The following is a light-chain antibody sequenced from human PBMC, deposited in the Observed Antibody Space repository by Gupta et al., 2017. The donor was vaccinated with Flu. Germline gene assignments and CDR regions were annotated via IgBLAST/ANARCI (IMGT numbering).Light chain of an antibody. J-gene: IGLJ2*01. Sequence: QSVLTQPPSASGTPGQRVTISCSGSSSNIGSNTVNWYQQLPGTAPKLLIDSNNQRPSGVTDRLAGYNAGTSAYRDIRGLKSEDEADDSGAEWDDRLTGVVFGGGTKLPVI. CDR1: SSNIGSNT. CDR2: SNN. CDR3: AEWDDRLTGVV. V-gene: IGLV1-44*01.